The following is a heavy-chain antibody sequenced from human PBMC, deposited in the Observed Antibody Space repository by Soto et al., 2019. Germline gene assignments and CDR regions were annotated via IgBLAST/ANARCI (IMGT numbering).Heavy chain of an antibody. CDR3: TRHVDCSGGSCYSGYYYYMDV. CDR1: GFTFSDSA. J-gene: IGHJ6*03. CDR2: IRSKPNTDAT. V-gene: IGHV3-73*01. D-gene: IGHD2-15*01. Sequence: GESLKISCAASGFTFSDSAMHWVRQASGKGLEWVGRIRSKPNTDATAYAASVKGRFTISRDDSKNTAHLQMNSLKTEDTAVYYCTRHVDCSGGSCYSGYYYYMDVWGKGTTVTVSS.